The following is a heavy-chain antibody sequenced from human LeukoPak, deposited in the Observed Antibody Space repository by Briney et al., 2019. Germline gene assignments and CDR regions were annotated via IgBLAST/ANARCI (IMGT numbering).Heavy chain of an antibody. CDR2: ISAYNGNT. CDR3: ARINLLVSSGPHAFDI. D-gene: IGHD3-22*01. CDR1: GYTFTSYG. Sequence: ASVKVSCKASGYTFTSYGISWVRQAPGQGLEWMGWISAYNGNTNYAQKLQGRVTMTTGTSTSTAYMELRSLRSDDTAVYYCARINLLVSSGPHAFDIWGQGTMVTVSS. J-gene: IGHJ3*02. V-gene: IGHV1-18*01.